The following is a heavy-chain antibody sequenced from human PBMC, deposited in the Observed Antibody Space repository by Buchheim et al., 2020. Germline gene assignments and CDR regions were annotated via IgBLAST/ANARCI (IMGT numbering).Heavy chain of an antibody. J-gene: IGHJ3*02. CDR1: GGSFSGYY. D-gene: IGHD3-22*01. V-gene: IGHV4-34*01. CDR3: ARGALDYYDSSGYHLYDAFDI. CDR2: INHSGST. Sequence: QVQLQQWGAGLLKPSETLSLTCAVYGGSFSGYYWSWIRQPPGKGLEWIGEINHSGSTNYNPSLKSRVTISVDTSKNQFSLRLGSVTAADTAVYYCARGALDYYDSSGYHLYDAFDIWGQGT.